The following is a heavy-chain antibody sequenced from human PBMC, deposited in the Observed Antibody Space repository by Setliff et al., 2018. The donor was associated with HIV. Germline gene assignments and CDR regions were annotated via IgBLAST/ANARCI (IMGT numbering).Heavy chain of an antibody. J-gene: IGHJ4*02. CDR3: ASLFHDTSAPWLYYFDY. CDR1: GGSISTSRYY. Sequence: PSETLSLTCTVSGGSISTSRYYWGWIRQPPGKGLEWIGSINYRGNTYYNPSLKSRAAISVDTSKNQISLKLSSVTAADTAVYYCASLFHDTSAPWLYYFDYWGQGTLVTVSS. V-gene: IGHV4-39*01. D-gene: IGHD3-22*01. CDR2: INYRGNT.